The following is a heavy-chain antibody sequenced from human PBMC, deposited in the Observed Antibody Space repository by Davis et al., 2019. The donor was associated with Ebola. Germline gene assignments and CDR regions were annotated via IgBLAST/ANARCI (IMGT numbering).Heavy chain of an antibody. Sequence: ASVKVSCKASGYTFTGYYMHWVRQAPGQGLEWMGIINPSGGSTSYAQKFQGRVTMTRDTSTSTVYMELSSLRSEDTAVYYCARSVISIVGATRPRFDYWGQGTLVTVSS. V-gene: IGHV1-46*01. CDR2: INPSGGST. D-gene: IGHD1-26*01. CDR3: ARSVISIVGATRPRFDY. CDR1: GYTFTGYY. J-gene: IGHJ4*02.